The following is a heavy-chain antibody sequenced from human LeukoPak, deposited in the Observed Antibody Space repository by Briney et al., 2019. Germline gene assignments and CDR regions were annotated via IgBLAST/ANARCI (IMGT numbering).Heavy chain of an antibody. CDR3: ARIAAPGNRRLNF. CDR2: MNPNSGNT. V-gene: IGHV1-8*01. CDR1: GYTFTTYD. D-gene: IGHD6-13*01. Sequence: ASVRVSCKASGYTFTTYDINWVRQAAGQGLEWMGWMNPNSGNTGNAQKFQGRVTMTRNTSISTAYMELTSLTFEDTAVYFCARIAAPGNRRLNFWGQGTLVTVSS. J-gene: IGHJ4*02.